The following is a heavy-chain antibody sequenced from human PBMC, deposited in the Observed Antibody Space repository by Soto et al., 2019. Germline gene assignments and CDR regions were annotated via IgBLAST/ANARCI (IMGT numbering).Heavy chain of an antibody. D-gene: IGHD3-10*01. V-gene: IGHV2-5*02. CDR2: IYWDDDK. J-gene: IGHJ5*02. CDR3: AHGGADMVRGVLLVGWFDP. Sequence: QITLKESGPTLVKPTQTLTLTCTFSGFSLSTSGVSVGWIRQPPGKALEWLALIYWDDDKRYSPSLKNRLTITKETSKNQVVLTLTHMDPVDTATYYGAHGGADMVRGVLLVGWFDPWGQGTLVTVSS. CDR1: GFSLSTSGVS.